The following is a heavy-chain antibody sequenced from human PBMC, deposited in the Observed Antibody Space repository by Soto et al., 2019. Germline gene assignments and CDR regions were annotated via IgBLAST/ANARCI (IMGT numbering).Heavy chain of an antibody. V-gene: IGHV3-21*01. J-gene: IGHJ4*02. CDR3: ARESEDLTSNFDY. CDR1: GFTFTRYS. Sequence: LRLSCAACGFTFTRYSMNWVRQAPGKGPEWVSSISSTTNYIYYADSMKGRFTVSRDNAKNSVYLEMNSLSAEDTAVYYCARESEDLTSNFDYWGQGTLVTVSS. CDR2: ISSTTNYI.